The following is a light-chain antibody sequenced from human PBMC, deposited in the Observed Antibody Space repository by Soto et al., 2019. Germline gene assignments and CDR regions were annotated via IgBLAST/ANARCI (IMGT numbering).Light chain of an antibody. CDR2: KAS. J-gene: IGKJ1*01. CDR3: QHYNSYSEA. CDR1: QTISSW. Sequence: DIQMTQSPSTLSGSVGDRVTITCRASQTISSWLAWYQQKPGKAPKLLIYKASTLKSGVPSRFSDSGPGTEFTLTSSSLQPDDFATYYCQHYNSYSEAFGQGTKVELK. V-gene: IGKV1-5*03.